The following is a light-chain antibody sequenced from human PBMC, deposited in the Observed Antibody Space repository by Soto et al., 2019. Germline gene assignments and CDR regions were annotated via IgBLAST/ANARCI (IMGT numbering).Light chain of an antibody. J-gene: IGKJ1*01. V-gene: IGKV1-5*03. CDR3: QQYNNWPPET. CDR1: QDIGTW. Sequence: DIQMTQSPSTLSASVGDRVTITCRASQDIGTWLAWYQQKPEKAPKVLIYRASHLESGVPSRFSASGSGTEFSLTIISLQADDFATYYCQQYNNWPPETFGQGTKVDIK. CDR2: RAS.